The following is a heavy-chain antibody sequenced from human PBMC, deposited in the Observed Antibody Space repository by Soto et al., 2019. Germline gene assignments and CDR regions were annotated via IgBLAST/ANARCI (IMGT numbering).Heavy chain of an antibody. CDR1: ESTVSRDW. D-gene: IGHD1-26*01. CDR2: INQDGSEK. J-gene: IGHJ4*02. CDR3: SGGVGDAF. V-gene: IGHV3-7*04. Sequence: EVHLVESGGGLVQTGGSLRLSCAIFESTVSRDWMNWVRQAPGKGLEWVAHINQDGSEKYYVDSVKGRFTISRDNAKRSLYLQMNGLRPADTHMYYCSGGVGDAFWGQGTLVTVSS.